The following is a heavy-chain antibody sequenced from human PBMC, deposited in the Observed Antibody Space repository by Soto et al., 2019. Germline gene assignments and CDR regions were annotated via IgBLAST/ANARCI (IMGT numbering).Heavy chain of an antibody. CDR3: AKDSTGWSRDY. CDR2: ISNDGDST. V-gene: IGHV3-64D*08. CDR1: GFTFSSYG. Sequence: GGSLRLSCSASGFTFSSYGMEWVRQAPGKGLEYVSGISNDGDSTYYADSVKGRFSISRDNSKNTLYLQMSSLRTEDTAFYYCAKDSTGWSRDYWGQGTLVTVSS. J-gene: IGHJ4*02. D-gene: IGHD6-19*01.